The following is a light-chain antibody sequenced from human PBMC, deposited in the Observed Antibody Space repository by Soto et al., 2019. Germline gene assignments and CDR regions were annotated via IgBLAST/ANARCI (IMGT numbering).Light chain of an antibody. V-gene: IGLV9-49*01. Sequence: QLVLTQPPSASASLGASVTLTCTLSSGYSNYKVDWYQQRPGKGPRFVMRVGTGGIVGSKGDGIPDRFSVLGSGLNRYLTIKNIQEEDASDYHCGADHGSGSNFVAVFGGGTQLTVL. CDR1: SGYSNYK. CDR2: VGTGGIVG. CDR3: GADHGSGSNFVAV. J-gene: IGLJ7*01.